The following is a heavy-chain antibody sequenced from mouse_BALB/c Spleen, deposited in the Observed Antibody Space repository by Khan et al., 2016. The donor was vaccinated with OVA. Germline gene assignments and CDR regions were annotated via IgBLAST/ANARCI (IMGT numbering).Heavy chain of an antibody. CDR2: ISTYYGDA. Sequence: QVQLKQSGAELVRPGVSVKISCKGSGYRFTDYTMHWVKQSHAKSLEWIGVISTYYGDASYNQKFKGKATMTVDKSSSTAYMELARLTSEDSAIYYCARGGGGDRFAYWCQGTLVTVSA. V-gene: IGHV1S137*01. CDR1: GYRFTDYT. CDR3: ARGGGGDRFAY. J-gene: IGHJ3*01.